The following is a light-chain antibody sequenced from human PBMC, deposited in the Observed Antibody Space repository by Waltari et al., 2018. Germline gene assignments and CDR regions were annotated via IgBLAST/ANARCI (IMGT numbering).Light chain of an antibody. CDR3: QQYVRTWA. V-gene: IGKV3-20*01. Sequence: EIVLTQSPGTLSLSPGESATLSCRASQSVGSNYLAWYQQRPCQAPRLLIYGASSSATGIPDRCSGSGSGTDFTLSISRLEPEDFAVYYCQQYVRTWAFGQGTKVEIK. CDR1: QSVGSNY. CDR2: GAS. J-gene: IGKJ1*01.